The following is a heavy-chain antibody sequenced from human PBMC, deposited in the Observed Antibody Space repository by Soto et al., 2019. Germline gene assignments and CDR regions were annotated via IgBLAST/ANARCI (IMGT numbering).Heavy chain of an antibody. D-gene: IGHD2-2*01. CDR2: ISGSGGST. J-gene: IGHJ4*01. V-gene: IGHV3-23*01. CDR3: AKVPASLTTLDY. Sequence: EVQLLEPGGTLVQPGGSLRLSCAASGFIYGNYAMNWVRQAPGKGLEWVSVISGSGGSTNYAGSVKGRFTISRDNSKNRQYLQMNSLRAEDKAVYYCAKVPASLTTLDYWGQGTLVTVSS. CDR1: GFIYGNYA.